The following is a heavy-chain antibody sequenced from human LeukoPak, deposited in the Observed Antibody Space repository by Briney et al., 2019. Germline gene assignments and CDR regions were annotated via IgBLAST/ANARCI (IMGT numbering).Heavy chain of an antibody. CDR1: GFTFSSYG. CDR2: IRYDGSNK. J-gene: IGHJ3*02. D-gene: IGHD6-13*01. Sequence: GGSLRLSCAASGFTFSSYGMHWVRQAPGKGLEWVAFIRYDGSNKYYADSVKGRFTISRDNSKNTLYLQMNSLRAEDTAVYYCAKDAGIAAAKNAFDIWGQGTMVTVSS. CDR3: AKDAGIAAAKNAFDI. V-gene: IGHV3-30*02.